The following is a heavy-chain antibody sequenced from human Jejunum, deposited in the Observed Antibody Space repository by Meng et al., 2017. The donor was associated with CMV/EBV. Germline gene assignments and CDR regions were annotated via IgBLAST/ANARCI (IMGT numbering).Heavy chain of an antibody. Sequence: VQRVESGGGLVKHGESLRVSCVGSGLNFNDAWMSWVRQAPGKGLEWIGRIKSKGSGGTTDYAAPVKDRFIISRDDSKNTLYLQMNSLEIEDTAIYFCAWDIAFYLAKWGQGALVTVSP. CDR2: IKSKGSGGTT. V-gene: IGHV3-15*01. CDR1: GLNFNDAW. CDR3: AWDIAFYLAK. D-gene: IGHD3-3*02. J-gene: IGHJ4*02.